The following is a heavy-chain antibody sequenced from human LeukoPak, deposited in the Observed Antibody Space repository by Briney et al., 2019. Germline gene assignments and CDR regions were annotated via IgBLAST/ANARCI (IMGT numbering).Heavy chain of an antibody. V-gene: IGHV3-23*01. D-gene: IGHD1-26*01. CDR1: GFIFSSSA. CDR3: ARISYSGSSFDY. Sequence: GGSLRLSCAPSGFIFSSSAMSWVRQAPGTGLEWVSSISDTGGITYHVDSVKGRFTCSRDNSRNTLYLQMNSLRAEDTAVYYCARISYSGSSFDYWGQGTLVSVSS. CDR2: ISDTGGIT. J-gene: IGHJ4*02.